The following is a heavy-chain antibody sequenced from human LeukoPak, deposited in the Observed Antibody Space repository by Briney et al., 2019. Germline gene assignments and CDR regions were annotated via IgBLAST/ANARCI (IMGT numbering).Heavy chain of an antibody. J-gene: IGHJ4*02. Sequence: GGSLRLSCAASGFTFSSYWMHWVRQAPGKGLVWDSRINSDGSSTSYADSVKGRFTISRDNAKNTLYVQMNSLRAEDTAVYYCARGPYGSATDYWGQGTLVTVSS. V-gene: IGHV3-74*01. CDR3: ARGPYGSATDY. CDR2: INSDGSST. CDR1: GFTFSSYW. D-gene: IGHD3-10*01.